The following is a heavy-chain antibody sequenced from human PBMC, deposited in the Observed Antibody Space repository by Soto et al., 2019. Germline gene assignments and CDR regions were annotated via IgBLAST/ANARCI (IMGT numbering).Heavy chain of an antibody. J-gene: IGHJ4*02. CDR1: GFTFSTSA. Sequence: GGSLRLSCAPSGFTFSTSAMSWVRQVPQKGLEWVSSISASGTKTYLADSVKGRFSISRDNSKNTLYLQMNSLRAEDTALYYCAKEGQFDLLAGYYFYWGQGALGTSPQ. CDR3: AKEGQFDLLAGYYFY. CDR2: ISASGTKT. V-gene: IGHV3-23*01. D-gene: IGHD3-9*01.